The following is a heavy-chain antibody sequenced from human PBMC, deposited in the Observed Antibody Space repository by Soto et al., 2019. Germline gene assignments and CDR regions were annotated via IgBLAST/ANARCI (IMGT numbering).Heavy chain of an antibody. CDR3: ASPTMDYYYYYGMDV. CDR2: IIPIFGTA. D-gene: IGHD3-10*01. CDR1: GGTFSSYA. Sequence: QVQLVHSGAEVKKPGSSVKVSCKASGGTFSSYAISWVRQAPGQGLEWMGGIIPIFGTANYAQKFQGRVTITADKSTSTAYMELSSLRSDDTAVYYCASPTMDYYYYYGMDVWGQGTTVTVSS. V-gene: IGHV1-69*14. J-gene: IGHJ6*02.